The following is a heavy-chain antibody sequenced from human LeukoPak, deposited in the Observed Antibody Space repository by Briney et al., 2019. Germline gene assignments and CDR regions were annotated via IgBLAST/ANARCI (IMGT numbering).Heavy chain of an antibody. Sequence: GESLKISCKASGYTFTSYYMHWVRQAPGQGLEWMGIINPSGGSTSYAQKFQGRVTMTRDTSTSTVYMELSSLRSEDTAVYYCARSGELLTDYWGQGTLVTVSS. CDR1: GYTFTSYY. V-gene: IGHV1-46*01. CDR3: ARSGELLTDY. CDR2: INPSGGST. D-gene: IGHD1-26*01. J-gene: IGHJ4*02.